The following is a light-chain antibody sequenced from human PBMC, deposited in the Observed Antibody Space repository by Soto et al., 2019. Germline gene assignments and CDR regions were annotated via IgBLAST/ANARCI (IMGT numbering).Light chain of an antibody. CDR1: QTISSW. CDR3: QHHNSYSEA. Sequence: IQMTQSPSTLSGSVGDRVTITCRASQTISSWLAWYQQKPGKAPKLLIYKASTLKSGVPSRFSGSGSGTEFTLTISSLQPDDFATYYCQHHNSYSEAFGQGTKV. CDR2: KAS. J-gene: IGKJ1*01. V-gene: IGKV1-5*03.